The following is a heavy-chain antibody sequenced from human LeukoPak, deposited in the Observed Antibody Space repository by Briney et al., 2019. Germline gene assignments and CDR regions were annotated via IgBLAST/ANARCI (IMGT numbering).Heavy chain of an antibody. CDR1: GDSLSTSSAA. J-gene: IGHJ6*02. CDR2: TYYRSKWYN. D-gene: IGHD6-13*01. CDR3: TRATGSAAAGSAAYSYYYGMDA. Sequence: SQTLSLTCAISGDSLSTSSAAWTWIRQSPSRGLEWLGRTYYRSKWYNDYAVSVRSRITINPDTSKNQFSLQLNSVTPEDTAVYYCTRATGSAAAGSAAYSYYYGMDAWGQGTTVTVSS. V-gene: IGHV6-1*01.